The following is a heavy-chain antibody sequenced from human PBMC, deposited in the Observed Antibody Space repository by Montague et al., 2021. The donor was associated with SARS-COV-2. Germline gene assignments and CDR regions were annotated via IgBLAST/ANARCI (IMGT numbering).Heavy chain of an antibody. J-gene: IGHJ3*02. D-gene: IGHD3-10*01. CDR2: IYYSGTT. V-gene: IGHV4-39*01. Sequence: SETLSLTCTVSGGPITRNYYWGWIRQPPGKGLEWVGNIYYSGTTXINPSLKSRVTISVDASKNQFSLNLTSVTAADTAVYYCARPLVRGVPKAFDIWGQGALVIVSS. CDR1: GGPITRNYY. CDR3: ARPLVRGVPKAFDI.